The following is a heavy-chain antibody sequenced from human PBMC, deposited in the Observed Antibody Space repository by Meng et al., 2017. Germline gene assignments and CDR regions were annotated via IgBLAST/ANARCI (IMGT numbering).Heavy chain of an antibody. CDR3: ARDSCTGGICYRGSFDY. J-gene: IGHJ4*02. V-gene: IGHV1-3*01. D-gene: IGHD2-15*01. CDR2: LNAGNGDT. CDR1: GYTFHSYA. Sequence: QVQLWQSGAELKGPGASGKFSCKASGYTFHSYAMHWVRQAPGQSLGWMGWLNAGNGDTKYSQKFQGRVTITRDSSASTAYMELSSLRSEDTAVYYCARDSCTGGICYRGSFDYWAQGTLVTASS.